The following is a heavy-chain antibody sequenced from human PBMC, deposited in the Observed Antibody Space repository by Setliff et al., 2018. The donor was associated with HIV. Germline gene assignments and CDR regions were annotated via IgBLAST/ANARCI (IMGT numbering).Heavy chain of an antibody. V-gene: IGHV1-69*13. CDR3: ARDPTGGAARFDY. CDR2: IIPIYGTP. Sequence: SVKVSCKTSGGTFSIFSITWVRQAPGQGLEWMGGIIPIYGTPIYAQKFQGRVTITADESTNTAYMELSSLKSEDTAVYYCARDPTGGAARFDYWGQGTLVTVSS. CDR1: GGTFSIFS. J-gene: IGHJ4*02. D-gene: IGHD6-6*01.